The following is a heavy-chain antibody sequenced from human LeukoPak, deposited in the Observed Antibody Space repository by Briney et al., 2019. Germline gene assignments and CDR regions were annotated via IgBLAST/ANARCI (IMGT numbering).Heavy chain of an antibody. CDR3: ARGYSSGWYSWYFDY. V-gene: IGHV4-59*04. J-gene: IGHJ4*02. CDR2: IYYTGST. Sequence: PSETLSLTCTVSDDSISDYYRGWIRQTPGKGLEWIGSIYYTGSTFYNPSLKSRVTISVDTSKNQFSLKLSSVTAADTAVYYCARGYSSGWYSWYFDYWGQGTLVTVSS. D-gene: IGHD6-19*01. CDR1: DDSISDYY.